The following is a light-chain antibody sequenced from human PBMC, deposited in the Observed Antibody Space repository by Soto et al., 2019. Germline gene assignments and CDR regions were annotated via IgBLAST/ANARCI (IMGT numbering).Light chain of an antibody. Sequence: QSVLTQPASVSGSPGQSITISCTGTSSDVGGFNYVSWYQQHPGKAPILMIYEVNNRPSGVSNRFSGSKSDNTASLTISGLQAEDEAHYYCSSYTTYSTLVFGTGTKVTAL. CDR3: SSYTTYSTLV. V-gene: IGLV2-14*01. CDR2: EVN. J-gene: IGLJ1*01. CDR1: SSDVGGFNY.